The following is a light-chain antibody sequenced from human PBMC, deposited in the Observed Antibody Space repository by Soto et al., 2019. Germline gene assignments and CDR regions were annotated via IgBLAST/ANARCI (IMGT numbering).Light chain of an antibody. J-gene: IGKJ1*01. CDR3: QQYGGSPWT. Sequence: EVVLTQSPGTLSLSTGERATLFCRASESVGSNYLAWYQQKPGQAPRLLIFGASSRATGIPDRFSGSGSGTDFTLTISSVEPEDFAVFYCQQYGGSPWTFGQGTKVDIK. CDR1: ESVGSNY. CDR2: GAS. V-gene: IGKV3-20*01.